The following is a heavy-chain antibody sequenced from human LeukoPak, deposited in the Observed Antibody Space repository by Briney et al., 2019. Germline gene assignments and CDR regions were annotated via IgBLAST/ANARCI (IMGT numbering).Heavy chain of an antibody. CDR1: GGSFSGYY. CDR2: INHSGST. V-gene: IGHV4-34*01. J-gene: IGHJ6*03. Sequence: SETLSLTCAVYGGSFSGYYWSWIRQPPAKGLEWIGEINHSGSTNYNPSLKSRVTISVDTSKNQFSLKLSSVTAADTAVYYCARGTQLYCSSTSCYGVRAPRIYYYYYYMDVWGKGTTVTVSS. CDR3: ARGTQLYCSSTSCYGVRAPRIYYYYYYMDV. D-gene: IGHD2-2*01.